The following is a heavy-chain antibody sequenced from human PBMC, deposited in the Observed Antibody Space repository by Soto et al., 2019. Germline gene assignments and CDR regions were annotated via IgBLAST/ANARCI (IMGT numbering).Heavy chain of an antibody. D-gene: IGHD3-22*01. CDR1: GYTFTSYY. Sequence: GASVKVSCKASGYTFTSYYMHWVRQAPGQGLEWMGIINPSGGSTSYAQKFQGRVTMTRDTSTSTVYMELSSLRSEDTAVYYCARQIPMNYYDSSGYSDAFDIWGQGTMVTVSS. J-gene: IGHJ3*02. CDR2: INPSGGST. V-gene: IGHV1-46*01. CDR3: ARQIPMNYYDSSGYSDAFDI.